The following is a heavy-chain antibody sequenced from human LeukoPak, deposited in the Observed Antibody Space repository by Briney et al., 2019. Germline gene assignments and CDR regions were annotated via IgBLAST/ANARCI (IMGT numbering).Heavy chain of an antibody. CDR3: AKVDGTGNSVFDY. CDR2: INPDGRST. D-gene: IGHD6-19*01. V-gene: IGHV3-74*01. CDR1: GFRFNTYW. Sequence: PGGSLRLSCAASGFRFNTYWMHWVRQAPGKGLVWGSRINPDGRSTDYANSVKGRFTISRDNAKNTLYLQMNSLRVEDTATYYCAKVDGTGNSVFDYWGQGTLVPVSS. J-gene: IGHJ4*02.